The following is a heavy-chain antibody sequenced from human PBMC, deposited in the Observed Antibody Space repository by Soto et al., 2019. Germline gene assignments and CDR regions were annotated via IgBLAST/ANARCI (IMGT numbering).Heavy chain of an antibody. D-gene: IGHD4-17*01. Sequence: GESLKISCNGSGYSFTSYWIGWVRQMPGKGLEWMGIIYPGDSDTRYSPSFQGQVTISADKSVSTAYLQWSSLKASDTAMYFCARNPYGECDSMDVWGQGTTVTVYS. J-gene: IGHJ6*02. CDR3: ARNPYGECDSMDV. CDR1: GYSFTSYW. CDR2: IYPGDSDT. V-gene: IGHV5-51*01.